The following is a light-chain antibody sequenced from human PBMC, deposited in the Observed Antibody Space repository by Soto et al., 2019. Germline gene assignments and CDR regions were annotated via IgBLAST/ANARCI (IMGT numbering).Light chain of an antibody. CDR3: QQYGHSPLYT. CDR1: QSVSSNY. J-gene: IGKJ2*01. CDR2: ATS. V-gene: IGKV3-20*01. Sequence: EMVLTQSPGTLSLSPGERATLSCRASQSVSSNYLAWYQQRPGQAPRLLIYATSSRATGIPDRFSGSGSGKDITLTISRQEPEDFDVYYCQQYGHSPLYTFGRGAQLEI.